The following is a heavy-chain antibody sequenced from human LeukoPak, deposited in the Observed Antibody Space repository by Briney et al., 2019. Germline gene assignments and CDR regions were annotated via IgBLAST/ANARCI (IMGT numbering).Heavy chain of an antibody. CDR1: GGSFSGYY. V-gene: IGHV4-34*01. CDR3: ARARAGIAARPFDY. Sequence: SETLSLTCAVYGGSFSGYYWSRIRQPPGKGLEWIGEINHSGSTNYNPSLKSRVTISVDTSKNQFSLKLSSVTAADTAVYYCARARAGIAARPFDYWGQGTLVTVSS. J-gene: IGHJ4*02. D-gene: IGHD6-6*01. CDR2: INHSGST.